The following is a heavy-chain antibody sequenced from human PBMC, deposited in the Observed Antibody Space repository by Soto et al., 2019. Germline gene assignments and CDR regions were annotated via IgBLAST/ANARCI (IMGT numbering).Heavy chain of an antibody. Sequence: SVKVSCKASGGTFSSYAISWVRQAPGQGLEWMGGIIPIFGTANYAQKFQGRVTITADESKRKAYTELSSLRSEDTDVYYCAREGGRYYYDSSGYRNWFDPWGKGNLLTV. CDR2: IIPIFGTA. CDR3: AREGGRYYYDSSGYRNWFDP. V-gene: IGHV1-69*13. J-gene: IGHJ5*02. D-gene: IGHD3-22*01. CDR1: GGTFSSYA.